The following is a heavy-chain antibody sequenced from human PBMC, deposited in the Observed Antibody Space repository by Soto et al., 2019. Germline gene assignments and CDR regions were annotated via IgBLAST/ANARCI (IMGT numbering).Heavy chain of an antibody. J-gene: IGHJ5*02. Sequence: LXLXCAASGFTFSSXGMHWVRQAPGKWLEWVAVISYDGSNKYYADSVKGRFTISRDNSKNTLYLQMNSLRAEDTSVYYCAKPSDYSNYKNWFDPWGQGTLVTVSS. CDR1: GFTFSSXG. V-gene: IGHV3-30*18. CDR2: ISYDGSNK. D-gene: IGHD4-4*01. CDR3: AKPSDYSNYKNWFDP.